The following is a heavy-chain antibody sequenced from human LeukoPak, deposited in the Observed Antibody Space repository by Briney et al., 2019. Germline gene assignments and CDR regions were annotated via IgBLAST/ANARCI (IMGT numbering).Heavy chain of an antibody. D-gene: IGHD2-2*03. CDR2: IIPIFGTA. CDR3: ARGGLLDIVVVPAAMGSAFDI. V-gene: IGHV1-69*01. CDR1: GGTFSSYA. J-gene: IGHJ3*02. Sequence: ASVKVSCKASGGTFSSYAISWVRQAPGQGLEWMGGIIPIFGTANYAQKFQGRVTITADESTSTAYMELSSLRSEDTAVYYCARGGLLDIVVVPAAMGSAFDIWGQGTMVTVSS.